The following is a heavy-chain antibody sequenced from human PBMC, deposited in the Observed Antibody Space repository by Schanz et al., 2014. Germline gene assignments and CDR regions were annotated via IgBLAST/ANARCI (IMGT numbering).Heavy chain of an antibody. J-gene: IGHJ6*02. CDR1: GFTFSDYF. D-gene: IGHD2-21*01. CDR2: ISSSGGTA. CDR3: SCACCRQDESYFCNGIDV. Sequence: PGGSLRLSCAASGFTFSDYFMGWIRQAPGRGLEWVSYISSSGGTAYYAESVSGRYTITRDNAKSSLYLQVNSLGVDDWAVYFCSCACCRQDESYFCNGIDVWGRGTTVTVSS. V-gene: IGHV3-11*01.